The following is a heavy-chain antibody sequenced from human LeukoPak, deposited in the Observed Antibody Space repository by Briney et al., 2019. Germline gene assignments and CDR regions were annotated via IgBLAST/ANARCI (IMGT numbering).Heavy chain of an antibody. V-gene: IGHV1-69*06. CDR1: GGTFSSYA. CDR3: ATVEPRITIFGVVISGREYYFDY. Sequence: SVKVSCKASGGTFSSYAISWVRQAPGQGLEWMGGIIPIFGTANYAQKFQGRVTMTEDTSTDTAYMELSSLRSEDTAVYYCATVEPRITIFGVVISGREYYFDYWGQGTLVTVSS. CDR2: IIPIFGTA. J-gene: IGHJ4*02. D-gene: IGHD3-3*01.